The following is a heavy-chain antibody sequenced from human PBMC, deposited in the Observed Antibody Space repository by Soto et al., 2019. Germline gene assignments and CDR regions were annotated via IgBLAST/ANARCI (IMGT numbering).Heavy chain of an antibody. CDR2: YNPEEGET. CDR1: GYPFTELS. J-gene: IGHJ4*02. Sequence: QVQLVQSGAEVTKPGASVKVSCKVSGYPFTELSMHWVRQAPGKGLEWLGGYNPEEGETMSAQKFQGRLTMTEDIATDTAYMELRSVRSEDTAMSYCATDITYGPGGEDHWGQGPVVTVSS. V-gene: IGHV1-24*01. CDR3: ATDITYGPGGEDH. D-gene: IGHD3-10*01.